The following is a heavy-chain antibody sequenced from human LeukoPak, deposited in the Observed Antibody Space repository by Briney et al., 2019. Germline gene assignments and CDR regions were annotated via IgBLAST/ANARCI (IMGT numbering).Heavy chain of an antibody. V-gene: IGHV4-59*11. D-gene: IGHD3-22*01. CDR1: GGSITSHY. CDR3: ARARVRSYSYDSDGSYTSDWIFDL. CDR2: IYDTGNT. Sequence: SETRSLTCIVSGGSITSHYGSWIRQPPGKGLEWIGYIYDTGNTNYNPSLRSRVTISVGTSKDQFSLRLSSVTAADTAVYYCARARVRSYSYDSDGSYTSDWIFDLWGRGTLVTVSS. J-gene: IGHJ2*01.